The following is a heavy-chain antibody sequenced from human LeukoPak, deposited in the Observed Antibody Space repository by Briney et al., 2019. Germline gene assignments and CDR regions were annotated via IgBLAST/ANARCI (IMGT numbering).Heavy chain of an antibody. CDR2: ISRTGNTI. CDR3: ARDLGSSTVTTAFDY. CDR1: GFIFNDYY. Sequence: PGGSLRLSCAASGFIFNDYYMSWIRQAPGKGLEWLSYISRTGNTIYYRDSVKGRFTISRDNANNLLHLQMDNLRAEDTAVYYCARDLGSSTVTTAFDYWGPGTLDTVSS. V-gene: IGHV3-11*01. D-gene: IGHD4-17*01. J-gene: IGHJ4*02.